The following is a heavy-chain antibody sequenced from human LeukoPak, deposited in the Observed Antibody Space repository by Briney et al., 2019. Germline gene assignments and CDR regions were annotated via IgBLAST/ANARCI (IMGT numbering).Heavy chain of an antibody. D-gene: IGHD3-10*01. Sequence: ASVKVSCKASGYTFTSYDINWVRQATGQGLEWMGWMNPNSGNTGYAQKFQGRVTMTRNTSISTAYMELSSLRSEDTAVYYCAREDHTITMVREAVDYWGQGTLVTVSS. CDR3: AREDHTITMVREAVDY. J-gene: IGHJ4*02. CDR1: GYTFTSYD. CDR2: MNPNSGNT. V-gene: IGHV1-8*01.